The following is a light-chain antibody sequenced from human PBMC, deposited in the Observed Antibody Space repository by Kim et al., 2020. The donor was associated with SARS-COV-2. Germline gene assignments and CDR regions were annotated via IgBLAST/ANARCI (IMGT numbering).Light chain of an antibody. CDR3: QHRSSWPLT. CDR2: AAS. V-gene: IGKV3-11*01. Sequence: SSPGDSPPLSCRASLSVSCYFSWYQQPPGPAPRLLIYAASNRATGIPARFSGSGSGTDFTITISSLAPEYFAVYYCQHRSSWPLTFGGGTKVDIK. J-gene: IGKJ4*01. CDR1: LSVSCY.